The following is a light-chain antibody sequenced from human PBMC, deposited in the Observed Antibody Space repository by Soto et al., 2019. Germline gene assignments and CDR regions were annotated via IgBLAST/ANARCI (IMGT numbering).Light chain of an antibody. CDR3: ASYADSSTLV. V-gene: IGLV2-8*01. Sequence: QSALTQPPSASGSPGQSVTISCTGTSRNVGEYNYVSWYQQHPAKAPKLVIYEVTKRPSGVPDRFSGSKSGNTASLTVSGLQAEDEADYYCASYADSSTLVFGGGTKLTVL. CDR2: EVT. J-gene: IGLJ2*01. CDR1: SRNVGEYNY.